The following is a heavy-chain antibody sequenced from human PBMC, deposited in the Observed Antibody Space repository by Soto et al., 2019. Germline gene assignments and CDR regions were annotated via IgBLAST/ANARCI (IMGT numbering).Heavy chain of an antibody. V-gene: IGHV3-15*01. J-gene: IGHJ4*02. D-gene: IGHD4-17*01. CDR3: IGTNYGDYGAY. CDR1: GFTFSDAR. Sequence: VQLVESGGGLEKPGESLRLSCAASGFTFSDARMTWVRQAPGKGLEWVGRIKSKTDGGTTDYAAPVKGRFTISRDDSKNTLYLQMNSLKTEDTAVYYCIGTNYGDYGAYWGQGTLVTVSS. CDR2: IKSKTDGGTT.